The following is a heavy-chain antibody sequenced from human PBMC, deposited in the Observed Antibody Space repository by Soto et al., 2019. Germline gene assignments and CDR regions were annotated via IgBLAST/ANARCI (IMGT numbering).Heavy chain of an antibody. CDR1: GGTFSSYA. CDR2: IIPIFGTA. Sequence: ASVKVSCKASGGTFSSYAISWVRQAPGQGLEWMGGIIPIFGTANYAQKFQGRVTITADKSTSTAYMELSSLRSEDTAVYYCARDVTVTTYYFDYWGQGTLVTVSS. CDR3: ARDVTVTTYYFDY. V-gene: IGHV1-69*06. D-gene: IGHD4-17*01. J-gene: IGHJ4*02.